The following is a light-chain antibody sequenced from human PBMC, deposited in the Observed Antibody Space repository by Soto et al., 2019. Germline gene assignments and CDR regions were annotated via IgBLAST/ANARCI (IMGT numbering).Light chain of an antibody. CDR1: QSVSSN. CDR3: QQQNKWSPYT. CDR2: GAS. J-gene: IGKJ2*01. V-gene: IGKV3-15*01. Sequence: EIVMTQSPANLSLSPGERATLSCRASQSVSSNLAWYQQKPGQGPRLLIYGASTRATSIPARFSGSGSGTEVTLTINSRQSEDFAVYYYQQQNKWSPYTCGQGSKLEIK.